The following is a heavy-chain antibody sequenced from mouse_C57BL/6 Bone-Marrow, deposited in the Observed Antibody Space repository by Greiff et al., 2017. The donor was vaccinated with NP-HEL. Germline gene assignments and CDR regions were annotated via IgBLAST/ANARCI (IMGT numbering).Heavy chain of an antibody. V-gene: IGHV1-64*01. CDR3: ARRQSYWYFDV. J-gene: IGHJ1*03. CDR1: GYTFTSYW. CDR2: IHPNSGST. D-gene: IGHD6-1*01. Sequence: QVQLQQPGAELVKPGASVKLSCKASGYTFTSYWMHWVKQRPGQGLEWIGMIHPNSGSTNYNEKFKSKATLTVDKSSSTAYMQLSSLTSEDSAVYYCARRQSYWYFDVWGTGTTVTVSS.